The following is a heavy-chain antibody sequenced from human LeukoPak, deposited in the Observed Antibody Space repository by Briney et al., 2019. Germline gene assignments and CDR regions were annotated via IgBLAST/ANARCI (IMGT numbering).Heavy chain of an antibody. D-gene: IGHD3/OR15-3a*01. CDR2: SSSSGSTI. J-gene: IGHJ4*02. Sequence: GGSLRLSCTASGFTLSDYYMSWIRQAPGKGLEWVSYSSSSGSTIYYADSVKGRFAISRDNTKNSLYLQMNSLRAEDTAVYYCARRRDFIDYWGQGTLVTVSS. V-gene: IGHV3-11*01. CDR1: GFTLSDYY. CDR3: ARRRDFIDY.